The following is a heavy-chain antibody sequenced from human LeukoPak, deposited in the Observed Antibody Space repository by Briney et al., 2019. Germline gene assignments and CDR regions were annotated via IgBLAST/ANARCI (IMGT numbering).Heavy chain of an antibody. Sequence: GGSLRLSCAASGFTFSSYAMSWVRQAPGKGLEWVSAISGSGGSTYYADSVKGRFTISRDNSKNTLYLQTNSLRAEDTAVYYCATAYSSSWYVPPDYWGQGTLVTVSP. CDR2: ISGSGGST. CDR3: ATAYSSSWYVPPDY. V-gene: IGHV3-23*01. CDR1: GFTFSSYA. D-gene: IGHD6-13*01. J-gene: IGHJ4*02.